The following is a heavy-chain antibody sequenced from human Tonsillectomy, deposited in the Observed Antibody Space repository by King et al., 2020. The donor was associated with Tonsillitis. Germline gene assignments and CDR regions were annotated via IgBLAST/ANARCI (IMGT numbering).Heavy chain of an antibody. D-gene: IGHD1-1*01. J-gene: IGHJ5*02. CDR1: GYTFTSYY. V-gene: IGHV1-46*01. CDR3: ARDPNWNDVSYWFDP. CDR2: IKPSGGST. Sequence: AQLVQSGAEVKKPGASVKVSCQASGYTFTSYYMHWVRQAPGQGLEWMGIIKPSGGSTSYAQKFQGRVTITRDTSTSTVYMELRSLRSEDTAVYYCARDPNWNDVSYWFDPWGQGTLVTVSS.